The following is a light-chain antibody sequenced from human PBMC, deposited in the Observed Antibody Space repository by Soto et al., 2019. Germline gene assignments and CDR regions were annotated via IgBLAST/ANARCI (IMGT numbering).Light chain of an antibody. J-gene: IGKJ4*01. CDR1: QSVSSN. Sequence: ETVMTQSPATLSVSPGERATLSCRASQSVSSNLAWYQQKPGHAPRLLIYDASTRATGIPARFSGSGSETEFTLTISSLQSEDFALYYCHQYKNWPRTFGGGTKVDIK. CDR2: DAS. CDR3: HQYKNWPRT. V-gene: IGKV3-15*01.